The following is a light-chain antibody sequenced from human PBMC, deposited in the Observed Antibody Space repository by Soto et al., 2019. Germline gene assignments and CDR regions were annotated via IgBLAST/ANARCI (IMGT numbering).Light chain of an antibody. CDR3: QQYNSYPET. J-gene: IGKJ1*01. CDR1: QSISSW. CDR2: KAS. V-gene: IGKV1-5*03. Sequence: DIQMTQSPSTLSASVGDRVTITCRASQSISSWLAWYQQKPGKAPKPLIYKASSLESGVPSRFSGSGSGTEFTLTISSLQPDDFATYYCQQYNSYPETFGQGTKVDIK.